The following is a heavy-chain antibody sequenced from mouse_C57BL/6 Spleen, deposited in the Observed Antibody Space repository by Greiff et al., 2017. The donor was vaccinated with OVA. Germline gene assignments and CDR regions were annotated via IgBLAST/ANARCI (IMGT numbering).Heavy chain of an antibody. V-gene: IGHV1-55*01. D-gene: IGHD3-3*01. CDR3: AREGWDGGAMDY. CDR2: IYPGSGST. Sequence: QVQLQQPGAELVKPGASVKMSCKASGYTFTSYWITWVKQRPGQGLEWIGDIYPGSGSTNYNAKFKSKATLTVAKSSSTAYMQLSSLTSEDSAVYYRAREGWDGGAMDYWGQGTSVTVSS. CDR1: GYTFTSYW. J-gene: IGHJ4*01.